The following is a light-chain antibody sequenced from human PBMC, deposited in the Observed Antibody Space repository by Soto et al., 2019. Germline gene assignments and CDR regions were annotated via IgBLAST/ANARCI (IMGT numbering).Light chain of an antibody. J-gene: IGKJ1*01. V-gene: IGKV1-39*01. CDR3: QQSYSTPPT. Sequence: DLQMTQSPSTLSPSIGDRITISCRASQSIGNRLAWYQQKPGTAPKVLIYDASTLESGVPSRFSGSGSGTDFTLTISSLQPEDFATYYCQQSYSTPPTFGQGTKVDI. CDR2: DAS. CDR1: QSIGNR.